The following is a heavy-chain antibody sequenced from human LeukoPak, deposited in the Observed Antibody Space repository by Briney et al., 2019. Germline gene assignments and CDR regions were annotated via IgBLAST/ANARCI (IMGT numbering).Heavy chain of an antibody. Sequence: PGGSLRLSCAASGFTLSSYGMHWVRQAPGKGLEWVAFIRYDGSNKYYADSVKGRFTISRDNSKNTLYLQMNSLRAEDTAVYYCAKTDYDFAGVWGQGTMVTVSS. CDR2: IRYDGSNK. D-gene: IGHD3-3*01. CDR1: GFTLSSYG. V-gene: IGHV3-30*02. J-gene: IGHJ3*01. CDR3: AKTDYDFAGV.